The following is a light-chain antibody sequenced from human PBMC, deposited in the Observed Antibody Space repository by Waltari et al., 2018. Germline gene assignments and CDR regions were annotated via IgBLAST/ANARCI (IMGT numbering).Light chain of an antibody. Sequence: QSALTQPASVSGSPGQSITISCPGTSRDVGSFDLVSWYRHHPGKAPELIIYEVRKRPSGVSNRFSGSYSGNTASLTISGLQAEDEADYYCCSYESPNTWVFGGGTKLTVL. CDR3: CSYESPNTWV. V-gene: IGLV2-23*02. J-gene: IGLJ2*01. CDR2: EVR. CDR1: SRDVGSFDL.